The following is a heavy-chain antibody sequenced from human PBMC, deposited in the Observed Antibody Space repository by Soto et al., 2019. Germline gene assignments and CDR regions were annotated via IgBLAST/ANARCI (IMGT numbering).Heavy chain of an antibody. CDR2: INPSGGNT. V-gene: IGHV1-46*01. D-gene: IGHD4-17*01. Sequence: GASVKVSCKTSGYTFTGYYIYWVRQAPGQGLEWMGIINPSGGNTNYAQKFQGRVTMTSDTSTSTVYMELSSLTTDDTAVYYCARVIVPTTVTTSNWFDPWGQGTLVTVSS. CDR3: ARVIVPTTVTTSNWFDP. CDR1: GYTFTGYY. J-gene: IGHJ5*02.